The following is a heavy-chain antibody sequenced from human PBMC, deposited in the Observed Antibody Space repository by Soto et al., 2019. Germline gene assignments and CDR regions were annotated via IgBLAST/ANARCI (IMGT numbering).Heavy chain of an antibody. CDR3: ARGDGYCISNSCQNWFDP. CDR1: GGTFSSYA. D-gene: IGHD2-2*01. J-gene: IGHJ5*02. Sequence: QVQLVQSGAEVKKPGSSVKVSCKASGGTFSSYAISWVRQAPGQGLEWMGGIIPIFGTANYAQKFQGRVTITADESTSTAYMELRSLRSGDTAVYYCARGDGYCISNSCQNWFDPWGQGTLVTVSS. V-gene: IGHV1-69*12. CDR2: IIPIFGTA.